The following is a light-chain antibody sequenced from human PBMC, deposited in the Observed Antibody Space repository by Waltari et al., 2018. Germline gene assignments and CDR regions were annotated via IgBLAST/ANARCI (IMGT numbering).Light chain of an antibody. V-gene: IGLV2-14*03. J-gene: IGLJ2*01. CDR3: SSYSTSSSLIL. CDR1: SSDVGGHDY. Sequence: QSALSQPAPVSGSPGQSITISCTGASSDVGGHDYFSWYQQHPGKAPKLIIRDVNNRPSGVSNRFSGSKSGNTASLTISGLQAEDEADYYCSSYSTSSSLILFGEGTKVTVL. CDR2: DVN.